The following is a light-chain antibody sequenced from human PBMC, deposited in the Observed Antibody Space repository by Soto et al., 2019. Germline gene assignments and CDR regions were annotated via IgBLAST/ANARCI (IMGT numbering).Light chain of an antibody. Sequence: QSVLTQPPSASGSPGQSVTISCTGTSSDVGAYNYVSWYQQYPGKAPKLLIYEVTKRPSGVPDRFSGSKSGNTASLTVSGLQAADEADYYCSSYAGSDNWVFGGGTKLTVL. CDR1: SSDVGAYNY. CDR3: SSYAGSDNWV. CDR2: EVT. J-gene: IGLJ3*02. V-gene: IGLV2-8*01.